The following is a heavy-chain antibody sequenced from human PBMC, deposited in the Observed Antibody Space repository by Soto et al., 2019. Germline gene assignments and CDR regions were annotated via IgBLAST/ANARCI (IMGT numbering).Heavy chain of an antibody. V-gene: IGHV4-30-4*01. CDR1: GGSISSGDYY. Sequence: PSETLSLTCTVSGGSISSGDYYWSWIRQPPGKGLEWIGYIYYSGSTYYNPSLKSRVTISVDTSQNQFSLKLSSVTAADTAVYYCASAYYDFWSGYGIWGQGTMVTVSS. D-gene: IGHD3-3*01. CDR3: ASAYYDFWSGYGI. CDR2: IYYSGST. J-gene: IGHJ3*02.